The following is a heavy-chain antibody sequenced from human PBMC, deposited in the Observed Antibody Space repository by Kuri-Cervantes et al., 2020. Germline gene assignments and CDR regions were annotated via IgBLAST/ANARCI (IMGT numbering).Heavy chain of an antibody. D-gene: IGHD3-9*01. CDR3: ARSQGYFDWLLPDY. Sequence: GESLKISCAASGFTFSSYAMHWVRQAPGKGLEWVAVISYDGSNKYYADSVKGRFTISRDNSKNTLFLQMNSPRAEDTAVYYCARSQGYFDWLLPDYWGQGTLVTISS. J-gene: IGHJ4*02. CDR1: GFTFSSYA. CDR2: ISYDGSNK. V-gene: IGHV3-30*01.